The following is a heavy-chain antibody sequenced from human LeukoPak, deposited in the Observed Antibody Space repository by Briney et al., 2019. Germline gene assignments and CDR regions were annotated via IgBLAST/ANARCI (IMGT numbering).Heavy chain of an antibody. CDR1: GGTLSSYA. J-gene: IGHJ6*03. CDR2: IIPIFGTA. CDR3: ARHKGSTVTDVYYMDV. V-gene: IGHV1-69*05. D-gene: IGHD4-17*01. Sequence: SVKVSCKASGGTLSSYAVSWVRQAPGQGLEWMGRIIPIFGTANYAQKFQGRVTITTDESTSTAYMELSSLRSEDTAVYYCARHKGSTVTDVYYMDVWGKGTTVTVSS.